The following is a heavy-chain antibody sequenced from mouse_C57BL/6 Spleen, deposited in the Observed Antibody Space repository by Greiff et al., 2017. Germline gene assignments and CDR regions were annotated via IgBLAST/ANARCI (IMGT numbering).Heavy chain of an antibody. V-gene: IGHV1-52*01. CDR2: IDPSDSET. Sequence: QVQLQQPGAELVRPGSSVKLSCKASGYTFTSYWMHWVKQRPIQGLEWIGNIDPSDSETPYNQKFKDKATLTVDKSSSTAYMQLSSLTSEDSAVYYCAREGELCLFDYWGQGTTLTVSS. CDR3: AREGELCLFDY. CDR1: GYTFTSYW. D-gene: IGHD4-1*01. J-gene: IGHJ2*01.